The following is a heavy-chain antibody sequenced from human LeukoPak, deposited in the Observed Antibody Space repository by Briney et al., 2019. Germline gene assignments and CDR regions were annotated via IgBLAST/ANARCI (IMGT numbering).Heavy chain of an antibody. V-gene: IGHV3-30*18. J-gene: IGHJ4*02. D-gene: IGHD5-24*01. Sequence: GGSLRLSCAASGFTFSSYGMHWVRQAPGKGLEWVAVISYDGSNKYYADSVKGRFTISRDNSKNTLNLQMNSLRAEDTAVYHCAKGWLQLPDYWGQGTLVTVSS. CDR1: GFTFSSYG. CDR2: ISYDGSNK. CDR3: AKGWLQLPDY.